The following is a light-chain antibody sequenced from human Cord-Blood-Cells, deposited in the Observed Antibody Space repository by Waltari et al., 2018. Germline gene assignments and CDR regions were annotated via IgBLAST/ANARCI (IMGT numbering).Light chain of an antibody. CDR3: AAWDDSLNGYV. V-gene: IGLV1-44*01. J-gene: IGLJ1*01. CDR1: SSNIGSNT. CDR2: RNN. Sequence: QSVLTQPPSASGTPGQRVTISCSGSSSNIGSNTVNWYQQLPGMAPKLLIYRNNQRPSGVPDRFSGSKSGTSASLAISGLQAEDEADYYCAAWDDSLNGYVFGTGTKVTVL.